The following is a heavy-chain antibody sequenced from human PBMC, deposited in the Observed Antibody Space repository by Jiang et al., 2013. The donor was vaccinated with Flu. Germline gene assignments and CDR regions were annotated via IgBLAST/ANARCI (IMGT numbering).Heavy chain of an antibody. CDR3: ARQDSGSYYGYYYFDS. V-gene: IGHV5-51*01. Sequence: PGESLKISCKGSGYNFANYWIAWVRQKPGKGLEWIGFVYPGDSDARYSPSFRGRVTMSADKSSNTAFLQWSNLRASDTAMYFCARQDSGSYYGYYYFDSWGQGALVTVPS. CDR1: GYNFANYW. CDR2: VYPGDSDA. D-gene: IGHD1-26*01. J-gene: IGHJ4*02.